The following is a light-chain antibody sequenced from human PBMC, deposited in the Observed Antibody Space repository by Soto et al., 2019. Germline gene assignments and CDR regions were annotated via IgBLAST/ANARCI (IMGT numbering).Light chain of an antibody. CDR3: QQVNSYPIT. CDR2: SAS. Sequence: IQLTQSPSTLSASVGDRVTIACRASQGIRNYLAWYQQKPGRAPKLLIYSASALQSGVPSRFSGSYSGTEFTLTITRLQPEDFATYYCQQVNSYPITFGQGTRLENK. CDR1: QGIRNY. J-gene: IGKJ5*01. V-gene: IGKV1-9*01.